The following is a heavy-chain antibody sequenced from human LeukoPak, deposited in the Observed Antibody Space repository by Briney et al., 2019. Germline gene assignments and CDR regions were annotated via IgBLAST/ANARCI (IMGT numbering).Heavy chain of an antibody. CDR2: ICDSGRTI. Sequence: GGSLRLSCTASGFTFSDYYMSWIRQAPGKGLEWVSYICDSGRTIYYADSVKGRFTISRDNAKNSVYLQMNNLGAEDTAVYYCARDRLGDYDHSGYYDKWGQGTLVTVSS. CDR1: GFTFSDYY. V-gene: IGHV3-11*01. D-gene: IGHD3-22*01. J-gene: IGHJ4*02. CDR3: ARDRLGDYDHSGYYDK.